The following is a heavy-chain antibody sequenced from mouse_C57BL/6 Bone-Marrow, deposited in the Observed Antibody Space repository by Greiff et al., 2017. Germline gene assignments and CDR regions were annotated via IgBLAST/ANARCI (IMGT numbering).Heavy chain of an antibody. J-gene: IGHJ2*01. CDR1: GYTFTNYW. CDR2: IYPGGGYT. D-gene: IGHD1-1*01. V-gene: IGHV1-63*01. CDR3: ARDYSNYFDY. Sequence: VQLQQSGAELVRPGTSVKMSCKASGYTFTNYWIGWAKQRPGHGLEWIGDIYPGGGYTNYNEKFKGKATLTADKSSSTAYMQFSSLTSEDSAIYYCARDYSNYFDYWGQGTTLTVSS.